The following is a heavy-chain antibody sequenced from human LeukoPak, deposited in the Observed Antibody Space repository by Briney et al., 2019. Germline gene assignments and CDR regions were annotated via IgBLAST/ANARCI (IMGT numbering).Heavy chain of an antibody. D-gene: IGHD5-12*01. Sequence: SETPSLTCTVSGGSISSYYWSWIRQPPGKGLEWIGYIYYSGSTNYNPSLKSRVTISVDTSKNQFSLKLSSVTAADTAVYYCARWLRLGAYYYYGMDVWGQGTTVTVSS. CDR1: GGSISSYY. CDR2: IYYSGST. CDR3: ARWLRLGAYYYYGMDV. V-gene: IGHV4-59*01. J-gene: IGHJ6*02.